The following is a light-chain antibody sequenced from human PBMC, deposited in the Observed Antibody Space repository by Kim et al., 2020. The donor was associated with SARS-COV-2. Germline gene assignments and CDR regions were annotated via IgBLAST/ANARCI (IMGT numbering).Light chain of an antibody. V-gene: IGLV1-44*01. Sequence: GRSVTVSCYGGSTNMGSNAVRWYRQLPGTAPKLLMNGYSQRASGVPGRFTGSKSGTSASLAISGLQSDDGADYYCATWDDSVSGWVFGGGTQLTVL. CDR3: ATWDDSVSGWV. CDR2: GYS. CDR1: STNMGSNA. J-gene: IGLJ3*02.